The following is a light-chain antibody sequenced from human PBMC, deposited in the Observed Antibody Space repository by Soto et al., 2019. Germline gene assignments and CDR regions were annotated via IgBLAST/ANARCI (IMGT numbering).Light chain of an antibody. V-gene: IGLV9-49*01. CDR2: VGTGGIVG. CDR3: GADHGGGSNLVVV. CDR1: SGYSNYK. Sequence: QPVLTQPPSASASLGASVTLTCTLSSGYSNYKVDWYQQRPGKGPRFVMRVGTGGIVGSKGDGIPDHFSVLGSGLNRYLTVKNIQEEDESDYYCGADHGGGSNLVVVFGGGTKLTVL. J-gene: IGLJ2*01.